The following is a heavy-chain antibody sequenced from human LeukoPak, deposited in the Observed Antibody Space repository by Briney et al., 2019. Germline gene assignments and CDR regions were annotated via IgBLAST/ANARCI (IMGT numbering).Heavy chain of an antibody. CDR2: ITSSSSYI. CDR3: ASVMYYYDSSGYYQYYFDY. V-gene: IGHV3-21*01. D-gene: IGHD3-22*01. Sequence: GGSLRLSCAVSGFTFSSYSMNWVRQAPGKGLEWVSSITSSSSYIYYADSVKGRFTISRDNAKNSLYLQMNSLRAEDTAVYYCASVMYYYDSSGYYQYYFDYWGQGTLVTVSS. CDR1: GFTFSSYS. J-gene: IGHJ4*02.